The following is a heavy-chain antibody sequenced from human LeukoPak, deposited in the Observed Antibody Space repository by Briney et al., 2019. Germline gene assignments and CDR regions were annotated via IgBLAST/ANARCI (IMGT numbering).Heavy chain of an antibody. J-gene: IGHJ4*02. V-gene: IGHV3-30*04. CDR1: GFTFSSYA. CDR3: ARDPSITMIEHFFDY. Sequence: GGSLRLSCAASGFTFSSYAMHWVRQAPGKGLGWVAVISYDGSNKYYADSVKGRFTISRDNSKNTLYLQMNSLRAEDTAVYYCARDPSITMIEHFFDYWGQGTLVTVSS. CDR2: ISYDGSNK. D-gene: IGHD3-22*01.